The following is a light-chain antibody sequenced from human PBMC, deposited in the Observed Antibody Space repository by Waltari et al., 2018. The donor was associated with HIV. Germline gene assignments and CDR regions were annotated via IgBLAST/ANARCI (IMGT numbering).Light chain of an antibody. CDR1: RGDIDVYKY. CDR2: DVS. J-gene: IGLJ1*01. Sequence: QSTLTQPATVSGSPGQSVTISGTGIRGDIDVYKYFSWYQQHLGKAPKLLIYDVSNRASGVSHRFSVSKSANTASLTISGLQAEDEADYYCSSYTTTITRYVFGTGTKVTV. V-gene: IGLV2-14*03. CDR3: SSYTTTITRYV.